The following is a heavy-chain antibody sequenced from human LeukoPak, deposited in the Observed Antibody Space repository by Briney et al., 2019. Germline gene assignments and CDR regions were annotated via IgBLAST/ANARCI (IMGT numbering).Heavy chain of an antibody. Sequence: SETLSLTCTVSGYSISSGYYWGWIRQPPGKGLEWIGSIYHSGSTYYKPSLKSRVTISVDTSKNQFSLKLSSVTAADTAFYFCARHLPSPELQFYFDYWDQGTLVTVSS. V-gene: IGHV4-38-2*02. D-gene: IGHD5-24*01. CDR2: IYHSGST. CDR3: ARHLPSPELQFYFDY. CDR1: GYSISSGYY. J-gene: IGHJ4*02.